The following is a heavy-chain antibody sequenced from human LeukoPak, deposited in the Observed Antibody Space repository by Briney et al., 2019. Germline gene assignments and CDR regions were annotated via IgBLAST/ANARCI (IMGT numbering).Heavy chain of an antibody. CDR2: IGVAGDI. D-gene: IGHD2-21*01. CDR3: AREFCGGARCPGGLYYDL. Sequence: GGSLRLSCAASGFTVSSYDFHWVRQVPGKGLEWVSAIGVAGDIYYADSVKGRFTISRENADNSLYLQMHSLRAGDTALYYCAREFCGGARCPGGLYYDLWGRGTLVTVSS. CDR1: GFTVSSYD. J-gene: IGHJ2*01. V-gene: IGHV3-13*04.